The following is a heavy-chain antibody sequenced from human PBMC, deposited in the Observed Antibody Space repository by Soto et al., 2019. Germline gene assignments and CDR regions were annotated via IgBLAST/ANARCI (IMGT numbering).Heavy chain of an antibody. CDR1: GFTFVAYW. Sequence: PGGSLRLSCAASGFTFVAYWMSWVRQAPGKGLEWVANIKEDGSEKYYVDSVKGRFTISRDNAKNSLYLQMNSLRAEDTAVYYCARSGGSGYYWDFDFWGQGTLVTVSS. V-gene: IGHV3-7*01. J-gene: IGHJ4*02. CDR3: ARSGGSGYYWDFDF. CDR2: IKEDGSEK. D-gene: IGHD3-22*01.